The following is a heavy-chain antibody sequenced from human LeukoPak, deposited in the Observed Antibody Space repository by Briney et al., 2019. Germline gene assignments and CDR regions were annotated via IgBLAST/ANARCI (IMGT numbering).Heavy chain of an antibody. Sequence: SETLSLTCTVSGGSISSSPYYWGWIRQPPGKGLEWIGTIYYRGSTYSNPSLNSRVTISLDTSKNQFSLRLRSVTAADTALYYCARHYLSVGILSTFDPWGQGTLVTVSS. CDR3: ARHYLSVGILSTFDP. V-gene: IGHV4-39*01. D-gene: IGHD2-2*01. CDR2: IYYRGST. J-gene: IGHJ5*02. CDR1: GGSISSSPYY.